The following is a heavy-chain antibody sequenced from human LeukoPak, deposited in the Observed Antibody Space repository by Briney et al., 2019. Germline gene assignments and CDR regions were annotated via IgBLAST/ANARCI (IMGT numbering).Heavy chain of an antibody. V-gene: IGHV1-2*02. CDR1: GYTFTGYY. J-gene: IGHJ6*03. D-gene: IGHD2-15*01. Sequence: ASVKVSCKAPGYTFTGYYMHWVRQAPGQGLEWMGWINPNSGGTNYAQKFQGRVTMTRDTPISTAYMELSRLRSDDTAVYYCARDFVVSAAHYYMDVWGKGTTVTVSS. CDR2: INPNSGGT. CDR3: ARDFVVSAAHYYMDV.